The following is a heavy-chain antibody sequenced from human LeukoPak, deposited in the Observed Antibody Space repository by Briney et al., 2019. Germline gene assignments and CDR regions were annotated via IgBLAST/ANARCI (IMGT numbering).Heavy chain of an antibody. V-gene: IGHV3-7*01. CDR1: GFTFSSYW. D-gene: IGHD3-22*01. CDR2: IKQDGSMK. CDR3: ARVLSGSWDWFDP. J-gene: IGHJ5*02. Sequence: GGSLRLSCAASGFTFSSYWMIWVRQAPGKGLEWVGNIKQDGSMKEYVDAVKGRFTISRENAKNSLYLQMNSLRAEDTAVYYCARVLSGSWDWFDPWGQGTLVTVSS.